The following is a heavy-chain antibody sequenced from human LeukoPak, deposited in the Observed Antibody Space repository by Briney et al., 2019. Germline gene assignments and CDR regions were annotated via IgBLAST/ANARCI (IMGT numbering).Heavy chain of an antibody. V-gene: IGHV4-61*01. CDR2: IYYSGST. CDR3: ARDQGYFDY. CDR1: GGPVSSGSYY. Sequence: SETLSLTCTVSGGPVSSGSYYWSWIRQPPGKGLEWIGYIYYSGSTNYNPSLKSRVTISVDTSKNQFSLKLSSVTAADTAVYYCARDQGYFDYWGQGTLVTVSS. J-gene: IGHJ4*02.